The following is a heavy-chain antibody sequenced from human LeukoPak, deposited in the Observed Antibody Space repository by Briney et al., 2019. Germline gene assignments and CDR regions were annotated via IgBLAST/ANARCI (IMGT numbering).Heavy chain of an antibody. CDR1: GFTFSNAW. V-gene: IGHV3-15*01. CDR2: IKSKTDGGTT. Sequence: MSGGSLRLSCAASGFTFSNAWMSWVRQAPRKGLEWVGRIKSKTDGGTTEYAAPVKGRFTISRDDSKNTLYLQMNSLRAEDTAVYYCASRVGATPNNWFDPWGQGTLVTVSS. J-gene: IGHJ5*02. D-gene: IGHD1-26*01. CDR3: ASRVGATPNNWFDP.